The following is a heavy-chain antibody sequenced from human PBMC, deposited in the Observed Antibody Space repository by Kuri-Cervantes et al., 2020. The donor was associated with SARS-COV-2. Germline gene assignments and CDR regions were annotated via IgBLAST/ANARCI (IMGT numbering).Heavy chain of an antibody. CDR3: ARHLWSDGMDV. V-gene: IGHV4-61*01. J-gene: IGHJ6*02. Sequence: GSLRLSCTVSGGSVSSGSYYWSWIRQPPGKGLEWIGYIYYSGSTYYNPSLKSRVTISVDTSKNQSSLKLSSVTAADTAVYYCARHLWSDGMDVWGQGTTVTVSS. CDR2: IYYSGST. CDR1: GGSVSSGSYY. D-gene: IGHD2-8*02.